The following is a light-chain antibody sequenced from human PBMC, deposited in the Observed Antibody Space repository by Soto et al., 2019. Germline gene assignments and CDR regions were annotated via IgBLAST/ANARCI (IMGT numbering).Light chain of an antibody. CDR2: GAS. Sequence: EIVLTQSPGTLSLSPGERATLSCRASQSVSSSYLAWYQQKPGQAPSLLIYGASTRATGIPDRFSGSGSRTDFTLTISTLEHEDFAVYYCQQYGSSRWTFGQGTKVEFK. V-gene: IGKV3-20*01. CDR1: QSVSSSY. CDR3: QQYGSSRWT. J-gene: IGKJ1*01.